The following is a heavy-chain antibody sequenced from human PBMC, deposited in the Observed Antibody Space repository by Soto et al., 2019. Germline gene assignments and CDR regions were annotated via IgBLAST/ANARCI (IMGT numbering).Heavy chain of an antibody. D-gene: IGHD3-16*01. CDR1: GFTFSSYA. V-gene: IGHV3-7*01. J-gene: IGHJ5*02. CDR2: IKQDGSEK. CDR3: ARSPTDDYVRPGWFDP. Sequence: PGGSLRLSCAASGFTFSSYAMSWVRQAPGKGLEWVANIKQDGSEKYYVDSVKGRFTISRDNAKNSLYLQMNSLRAEDTAVYYCARSPTDDYVRPGWFDPWGQGTLVTVSS.